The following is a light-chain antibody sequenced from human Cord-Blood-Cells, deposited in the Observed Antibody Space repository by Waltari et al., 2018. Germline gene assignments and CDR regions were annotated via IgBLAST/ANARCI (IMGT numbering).Light chain of an antibody. CDR1: QSVSSSY. CDR2: GAS. V-gene: IGKV3-20*01. Sequence: EIVLTQSPGTLSLSPGERSTLSCRASQSVSSSYLAWYQQKPGQAPRLLIYGASSRATGIPVRFSGSGSGTDVTLTISRLEPEDFAVYYCKQYGSSPRTFGQGTKVEIK. J-gene: IGKJ1*01. CDR3: KQYGSSPRT.